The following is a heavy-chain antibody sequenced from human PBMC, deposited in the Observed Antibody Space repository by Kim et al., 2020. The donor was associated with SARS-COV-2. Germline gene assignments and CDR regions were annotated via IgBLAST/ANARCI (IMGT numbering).Heavy chain of an antibody. CDR3: ARSGGYRGYFEVWFDP. J-gene: IGHJ5*02. Sequence: SQTLSLTCAISGDSVSSNSAAWNWIRQSPSRGLEWLGRTYYRSKWYNDYAVSVKSRITINPDTSKNQFSLQLNSVTPEDTAVYYCARSGGYRGYFEVWFDPWGQGALFSVSS. CDR1: GDSVSSNSAA. V-gene: IGHV6-1*01. CDR2: TYYRSKWYN. D-gene: IGHD5-12*01.